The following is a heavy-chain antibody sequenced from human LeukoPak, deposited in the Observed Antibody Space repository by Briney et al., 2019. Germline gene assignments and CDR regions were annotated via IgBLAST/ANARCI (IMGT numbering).Heavy chain of an antibody. CDR2: INPNSGGT. CDR1: GYTFTGYY. Sequence: RASVKVSCKASGYTFTGYYMHWVRQAPGQGLEWMGWINPNSGGTNYAQKFQGRVTMTRDTSISTAYMELSRLRSDDTAVYYCARARFVPAAIALRYYYYMDVWGKGTTVTVSS. V-gene: IGHV1-2*02. CDR3: ARARFVPAAIALRYYYYMDV. J-gene: IGHJ6*03. D-gene: IGHD2-2*02.